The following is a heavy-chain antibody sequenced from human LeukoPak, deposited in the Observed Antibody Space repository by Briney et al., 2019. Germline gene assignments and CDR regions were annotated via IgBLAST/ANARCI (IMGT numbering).Heavy chain of an antibody. CDR1: GFTFSDYT. Sequence: GGSLRLSCAASGFTFSDYTMNWVRQAPGKGLEYVSSISGSSRHIYYADSVKGRFTISRDNTKSSLYLQMNSLRVEDMAVYYCARGYCGGDCYGDWGQGTLVTVSS. V-gene: IGHV3-21*01. CDR2: ISGSSRHI. D-gene: IGHD2-21*02. J-gene: IGHJ1*01. CDR3: ARGYCGGDCYGD.